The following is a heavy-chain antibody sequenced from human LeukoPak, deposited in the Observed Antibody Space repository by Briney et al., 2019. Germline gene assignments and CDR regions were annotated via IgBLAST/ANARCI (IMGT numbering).Heavy chain of an antibody. CDR2: ISGSGGST. D-gene: IGHD2-2*01. J-gene: IGHJ6*03. CDR3: AKLVVPAALYYHYYMDV. CDR1: GFTFSSYA. Sequence: GGSLRLSCTASGFTFSSYALSWVRQAPGKGLEWVSAISGSGGSTYYADSVKGRFTISRDNSKNTLYLQMNSLRAEDTAVYYCAKLVVPAALYYHYYMDVWGKGTTVTVSS. V-gene: IGHV3-23*01.